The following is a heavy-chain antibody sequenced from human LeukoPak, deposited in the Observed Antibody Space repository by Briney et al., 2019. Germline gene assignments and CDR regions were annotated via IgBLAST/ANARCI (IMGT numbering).Heavy chain of an antibody. D-gene: IGHD1-26*01. V-gene: IGHV4-59*01. CDR2: MYYSGSI. J-gene: IGHJ4*02. Sequence: SETLSLTCSVPGGSISSYYWSWIRQPPGKGLEWIGYMYYSGSINYNPSLKSRVTISIDTSKKQFSLKLSSVTAADTAVYYCARDRATVGATAGIFDYWGQGTLVTVSS. CDR1: GGSISSYY. CDR3: ARDRATVGATAGIFDY.